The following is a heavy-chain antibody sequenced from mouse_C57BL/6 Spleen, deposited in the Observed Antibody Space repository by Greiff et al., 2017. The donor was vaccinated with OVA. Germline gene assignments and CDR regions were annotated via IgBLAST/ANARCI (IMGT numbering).Heavy chain of an antibody. D-gene: IGHD2-3*01. J-gene: IGHJ3*01. CDR2: ISYDGSN. CDR3: AREEENDGYFGRFTY. CDR1: GYSITSGYY. Sequence: EVKLVESGPGLVKPSQSLSLTCSVTGYSITSGYYWNWIRQFPGNKLEWMGYISYDGSNNYNPSLKNRISITRDTSKNQFFLKLNSVTTEDTATYYCAREEENDGYFGRFTYWGQGTLVTVSA. V-gene: IGHV3-6*01.